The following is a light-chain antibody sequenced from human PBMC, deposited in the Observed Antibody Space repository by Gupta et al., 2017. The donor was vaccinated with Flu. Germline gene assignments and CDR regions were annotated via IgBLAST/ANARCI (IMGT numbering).Light chain of an antibody. CDR3: QQNDSTPRT. Sequence: IFLLRSPTSMALSLGEKSTITCKSSESSLYSSNNNNYLAWYQQRLGQPPRLLIYWASPRESGVPDRFSGSGSGTDFTLTISSLEAEDAAVYYCQQNDSTPRTFGQGTKV. CDR2: WAS. CDR1: ESSLYSSNNNNY. V-gene: IGKV4-1*01. J-gene: IGKJ1*01.